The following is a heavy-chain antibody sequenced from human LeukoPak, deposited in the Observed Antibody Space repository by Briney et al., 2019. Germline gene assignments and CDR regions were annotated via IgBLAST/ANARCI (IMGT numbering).Heavy chain of an antibody. Sequence: SETLSLTCAVYGGSFSGYYWSWIRQPPGKGLEWIGEINHSGTTKYNASLKSRVTISVDTSKNQFSLKASSVTAADTAVYYCARGLNWNDGNYYCGMDVWGKGTTVTVSS. CDR1: GGSFSGYY. CDR2: INHSGTT. V-gene: IGHV4-34*01. D-gene: IGHD1-20*01. J-gene: IGHJ6*04. CDR3: ARGLNWNDGNYYCGMDV.